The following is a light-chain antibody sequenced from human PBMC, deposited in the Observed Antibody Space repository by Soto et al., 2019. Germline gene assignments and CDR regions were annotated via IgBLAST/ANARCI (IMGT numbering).Light chain of an antibody. V-gene: IGLV2-14*03. CDR3: SSYTSSNTLV. CDR2: DVS. Sequence: QSALTQPASVSGSPGQSITISCTGTSSDIGSYDVVSWYQQHPGKAPELMISDVSNRPSGVSNRFSGSKSGNTASLTISGLQAEDEADYYCSSYTSSNTLVFGGGTKLTVL. CDR1: SSDIGSYDV. J-gene: IGLJ2*01.